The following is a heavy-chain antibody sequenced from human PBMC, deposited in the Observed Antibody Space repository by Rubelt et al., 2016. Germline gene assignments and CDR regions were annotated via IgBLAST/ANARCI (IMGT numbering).Heavy chain of an antibody. J-gene: IGHJ3*02. CDR2: ISGYAGGGST. Sequence: PGGSLRLSCGASGLTVRSNYMSWVRQAPGKGLEWVSSISGYAGGGSTYYADSVKGRFTISRDNSKNTLYLQVNSLRAEDTAVYFCAKAEGGWDTDAFDMWGQGTMVTVSS. D-gene: IGHD6-19*01. V-gene: IGHV3-23*01. CDR1: GLTVRSNY. CDR3: AKAEGGWDTDAFDM.